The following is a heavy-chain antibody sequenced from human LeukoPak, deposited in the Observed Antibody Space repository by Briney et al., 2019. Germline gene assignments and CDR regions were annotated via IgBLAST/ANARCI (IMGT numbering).Heavy chain of an antibody. J-gene: IGHJ4*02. D-gene: IGHD4-17*01. CDR3: ARDQDWMTTVTRVDY. V-gene: IGHV1-2*02. CDR1: GYTFTGYY. Sequence: GASVKVSCKASGYTFTGYYMHWVRQAPGQGLEWMGWINPNSGGTNYAQKFQGRVTMTRDTSISTAYMELSRLRSDDTAVYYCARDQDWMTTVTRVDYWGQGTLVTVSS. CDR2: INPNSGGT.